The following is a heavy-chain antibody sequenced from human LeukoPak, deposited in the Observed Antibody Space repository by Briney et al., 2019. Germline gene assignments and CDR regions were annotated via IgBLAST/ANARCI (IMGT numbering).Heavy chain of an antibody. CDR1: GFTFSSYS. V-gene: IGHV3-21*01. Sequence: GGSLRLSCAASGFTFSSYSMNWVRQAPGKGLEGVSSISISSSYIYYADSVKGRFTISRDNAKNSLYLQMNSLRAEDTAVYYCAREMLAGSGSYYAERWFDPWGQGTLVTVSS. CDR3: AREMLAGSGSYYAERWFDP. CDR2: ISISSSYI. J-gene: IGHJ5*02. D-gene: IGHD3-10*01.